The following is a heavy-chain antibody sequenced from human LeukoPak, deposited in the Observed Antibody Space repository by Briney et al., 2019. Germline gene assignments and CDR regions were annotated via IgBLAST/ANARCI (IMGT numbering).Heavy chain of an antibody. Sequence: ASVKVSCKASGGTFSSYAISWARQAPGQGLEWMGWVNPNNGGTNYAQRFQGRVTMTRDTSISTAYMELSRLRFDDTAVYYCASGPSLGTTHPYFDYWGQGTLVTVSS. V-gene: IGHV1-2*02. CDR1: GGTFSSYA. J-gene: IGHJ4*02. CDR3: ASGPSLGTTHPYFDY. D-gene: IGHD2-15*01. CDR2: VNPNNGGT.